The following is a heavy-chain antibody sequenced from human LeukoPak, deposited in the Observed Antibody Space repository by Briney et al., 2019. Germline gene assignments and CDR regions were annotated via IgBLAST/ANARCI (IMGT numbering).Heavy chain of an antibody. CDR3: ARDQYDTWSRRGNFDS. V-gene: IGHV3-7*03. CDR1: GFTFGKYW. CDR2: IKLDGGEK. Sequence: GGSLRLSCVASGFTFGKYWMSWVRQAPGKGLEWVANIKLDGGEKNYVDSVKGRFTISRDNTKNSLYLQMNSLRAEDTAVFYCARDQYDTWSRRGNFDSWGQGTLVIVSS. J-gene: IGHJ4*02. D-gene: IGHD3/OR15-3a*01.